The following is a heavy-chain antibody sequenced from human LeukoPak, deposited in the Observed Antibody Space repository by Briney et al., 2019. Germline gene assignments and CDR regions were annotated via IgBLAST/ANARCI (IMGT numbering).Heavy chain of an antibody. CDR2: ISSSSSYI. Sequence: PGGSLRLSCAASGFTFSSYSMSWVRQAPGKGLDWVSSISSSSSYIYYADSVKGRFTISRDNAKNSLYLQMNSLRAEDTAVYYCAISPGYSYGYSYWGQGTLVTVSS. D-gene: IGHD5-18*01. V-gene: IGHV3-21*01. CDR1: GFTFSSYS. J-gene: IGHJ4*02. CDR3: AISPGYSYGYSY.